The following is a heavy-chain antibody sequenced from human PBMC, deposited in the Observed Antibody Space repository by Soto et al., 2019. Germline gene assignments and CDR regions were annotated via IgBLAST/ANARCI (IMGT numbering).Heavy chain of an antibody. Sequence: GGSLRLSCAASGFTFSSYAMHWVRQAPGKGLEWVAVISYDGSNKYYADSVKGRFTISRDNSKNTLYLQMNSLRAEDTAVYYCARGPLLWFGELFRGYPKNFDYWGQGT. V-gene: IGHV3-30-3*01. CDR2: ISYDGSNK. D-gene: IGHD3-10*01. J-gene: IGHJ4*02. CDR1: GFTFSSYA. CDR3: ARGPLLWFGELFRGYPKNFDY.